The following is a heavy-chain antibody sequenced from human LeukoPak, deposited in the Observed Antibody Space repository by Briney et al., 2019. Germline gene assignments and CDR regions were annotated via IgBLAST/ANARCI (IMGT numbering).Heavy chain of an antibody. J-gene: IGHJ4*02. D-gene: IGHD3-10*01. CDR3: ARDSSLRLWFRS. CDR2: IYSGGST. Sequence: GGSLRLSCAASGFTVSSNYMSWVRQAPGKCLEWVSVIYSGGSTYYADSVKGRFTISRDNSKTTLYLQMNSLRAEDTAVYYCARDSSLRLWFRSWGQGTLVTVSS. CDR1: GFTVSSNY. V-gene: IGHV3-66*01.